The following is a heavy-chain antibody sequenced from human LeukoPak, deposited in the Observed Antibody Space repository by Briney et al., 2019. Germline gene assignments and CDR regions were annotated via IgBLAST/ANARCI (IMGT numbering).Heavy chain of an antibody. D-gene: IGHD3-10*01. CDR2: ISGSGGST. V-gene: IGHV3-23*01. CDR1: GFTFSSYA. J-gene: IGHJ4*02. Sequence: GGSLRLSCAASGFTFSSYAMSWVRQAPGKGLEWVSGISGSGGSTYYADSVKGRFTTSRDNSKNTLYLQMNSLRAEDTAVYYCAQKGYGSLTYFDYWGQGTLVTVSS. CDR3: AQKGYGSLTYFDY.